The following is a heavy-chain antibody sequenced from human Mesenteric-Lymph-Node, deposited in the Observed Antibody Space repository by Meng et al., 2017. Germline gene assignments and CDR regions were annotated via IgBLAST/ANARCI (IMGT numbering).Heavy chain of an antibody. CDR2: INHSGST. CDR1: VVFLRGSY. D-gene: IGHD1-26*01. V-gene: IGHV4-34*01. CDR3: ARGLGSYYEMPVFDY. Sequence: VHAHEWGRGLLKPSEVLALTVAVYVVFLRGSYWSWIRQPPGKGMEWIGEINHSGSTNYNPSLKSRVTISVDTSKNQFSLKLSSVTAADTAVYYCARGLGSYYEMPVFDYWGQGTLVTVSS. J-gene: IGHJ4*02.